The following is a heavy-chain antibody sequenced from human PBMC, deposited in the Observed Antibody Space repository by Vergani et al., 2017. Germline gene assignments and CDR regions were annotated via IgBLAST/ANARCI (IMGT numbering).Heavy chain of an antibody. CDR3: AKEGLIVVVITTPNFDY. D-gene: IGHD3-22*01. Sequence: EVQLVESGGGVVQPGGSLRLSCAASGFTFSSYAMSWVRQAPGKGLEWVSAISGSGGSTYYADSVKGRFTISRDNSKNTLYLQMNSLRAEDTAVYYCAKEGLIVVVITTPNFDYWGQGTLVTVSS. V-gene: IGHV3-23*04. CDR2: ISGSGGST. CDR1: GFTFSSYA. J-gene: IGHJ4*02.